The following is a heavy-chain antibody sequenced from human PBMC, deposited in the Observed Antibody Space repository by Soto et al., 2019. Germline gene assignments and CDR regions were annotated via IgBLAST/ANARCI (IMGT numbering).Heavy chain of an antibody. Sequence: SETLSLTCAVSGGSISSGGYSWSWIRQPPGKGLEWIGYIYHSGSTYYNPSLKSRVTISVDRSKNQFSLKLSSVTAADTAVYYCAGYSSSSKTSDYNWFDPWGQGTLVTVS. CDR2: IYHSGST. D-gene: IGHD6-6*01. CDR3: AGYSSSSKTSDYNWFDP. J-gene: IGHJ5*02. CDR1: GGSISSGGYS. V-gene: IGHV4-30-2*01.